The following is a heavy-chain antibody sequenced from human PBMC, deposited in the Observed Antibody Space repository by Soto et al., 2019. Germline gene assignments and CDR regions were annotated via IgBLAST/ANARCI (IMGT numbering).Heavy chain of an antibody. CDR1: GDSVSSNSAA. CDR2: TYYRSKWYN. J-gene: IGHJ4*02. D-gene: IGHD6-6*01. Sequence: SQTLSLTCAISGDSVSSNSAAWNWIRQSPSRGLEWLGRTYYRSKWYNDYAVSVKSRITINPVTSKNQFSLQLNSVTPEDTAVDYCARDLSKRFSSSGGFDYWGQGTLVIVSS. V-gene: IGHV6-1*01. CDR3: ARDLSKRFSSSGGFDY.